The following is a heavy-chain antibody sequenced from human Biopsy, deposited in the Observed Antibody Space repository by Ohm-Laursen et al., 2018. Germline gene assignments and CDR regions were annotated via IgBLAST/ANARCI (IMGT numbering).Heavy chain of an antibody. CDR1: GGSFTGHY. Sequence: TLTLTCTVSGGSFTGHYWSWIRQPPGKGLERIGHISYTGYTSYNASLKSRVTISVDTSRNHFSLRLTSLAAADTAVYYCARGSNEYGGLYFPHWGQGTLVTVSS. CDR2: ISYTGYT. CDR3: ARGSNEYGGLYFPH. D-gene: IGHD4-23*01. V-gene: IGHV4-59*11. J-gene: IGHJ1*01.